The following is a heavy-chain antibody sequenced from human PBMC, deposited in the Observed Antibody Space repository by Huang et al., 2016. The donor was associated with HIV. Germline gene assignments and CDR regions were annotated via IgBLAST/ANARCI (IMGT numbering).Heavy chain of an antibody. Sequence: QVQLTQSGAEVKKPGASVKVSCKVSGYTLSEFSMNWVRQAPGKGLGWMGGLDPEYEETIYAQKCQGRLTMTEDTSADTAYMELASLRSEDTAVYYCATGKYGSSFNYWGQGTLVTVSS. J-gene: IGHJ4*02. D-gene: IGHD2-2*01. V-gene: IGHV1-24*01. CDR2: LDPEYEET. CDR1: GYTLSEFS. CDR3: ATGKYGSSFNY.